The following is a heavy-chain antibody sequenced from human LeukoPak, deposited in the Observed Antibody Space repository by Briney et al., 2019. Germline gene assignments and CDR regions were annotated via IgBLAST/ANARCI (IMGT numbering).Heavy chain of an antibody. Sequence: SVRVSCKTSGYTFTTYNIAWVRQAPGQGLEWMGGIIPIFGTANYAQKFQGRVTITADKSTSTAYMELSSLRSEDTAVYYCARAGPLSGYLPQTDAYYYYYMDVWGKGTTVTVSS. CDR3: ARAGPLSGYLPQTDAYYYYYMDV. CDR1: GYTFTTYN. J-gene: IGHJ6*03. D-gene: IGHD5-12*01. CDR2: IIPIFGTA. V-gene: IGHV1-69*06.